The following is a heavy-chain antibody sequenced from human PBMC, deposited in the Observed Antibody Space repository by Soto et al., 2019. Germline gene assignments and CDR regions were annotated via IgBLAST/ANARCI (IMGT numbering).Heavy chain of an antibody. J-gene: IGHJ6*02. V-gene: IGHV1-58*01. CDR2: IVVGSGNT. D-gene: IGHD1-1*01. CDR3: AAGRLEPSPKYYYYYYGMDV. CDR1: GFTFTSSA. Sequence: SVKVSCKASGFTFTSSAVQWVRQARGQRLEWIGWIVVGSGNTNYAQKFQERVTITRDMSTSTAYMELSSLRSEDTAVYYRAAGRLEPSPKYYYYYYGMDVRGQGTTVTVSS.